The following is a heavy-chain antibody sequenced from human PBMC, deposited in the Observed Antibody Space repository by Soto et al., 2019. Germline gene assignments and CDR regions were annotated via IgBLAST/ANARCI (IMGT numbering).Heavy chain of an antibody. J-gene: IGHJ4*02. CDR1: GGSVRDKTYY. CDR3: ARTTAVPNTLRSRYFFDY. D-gene: IGHD4-17*01. V-gene: IGHV4-61*01. Sequence: SETMALTSSVCGGSVRDKTYYWSWIWQPPGKRLEWIGYVYYSGTTNYNPSLKSRVTISVDLSKNRFSLRLSSVTTADTALYYCARTTAVPNTLRSRYFFDYWGQGTLVTVSS. CDR2: VYYSGTT.